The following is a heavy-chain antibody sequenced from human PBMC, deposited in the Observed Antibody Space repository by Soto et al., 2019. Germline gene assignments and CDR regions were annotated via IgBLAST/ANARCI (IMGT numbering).Heavy chain of an antibody. V-gene: IGHV1-24*01. Sequence: ASVKVSCKVSGYTLTELSMHWVRQAPGKGLEWMGGFDPEDGETIYTQKFQGRVTMTEDTSKDTAYMELSSLRAADTAVYYCATGVIAAHHDPSNYCGKATVVTVSS. D-gene: IGHD6-13*01. J-gene: IGHJ4*02. CDR1: GYTLTELS. CDR2: FDPEDGET. CDR3: ATGVIAAHHDPSNY.